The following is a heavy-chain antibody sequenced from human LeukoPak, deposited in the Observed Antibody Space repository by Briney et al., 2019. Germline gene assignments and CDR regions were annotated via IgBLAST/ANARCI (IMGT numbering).Heavy chain of an antibody. CDR3: ASSFPGHSSTNDAFDI. CDR2: IYPCDSDT. Sequence: GESLKISCKGPGYSFTSYWIGWVRPMARKGLEGMGIIYPCDSDTRYSPSFQGQGTITADKSISTAYLQWSSLKASDTAMYYCASSFPGHSSTNDAFDIWGQGRMVTVSS. D-gene: IGHD6-13*01. J-gene: IGHJ3*02. V-gene: IGHV5-51*01. CDR1: GYSFTSYW.